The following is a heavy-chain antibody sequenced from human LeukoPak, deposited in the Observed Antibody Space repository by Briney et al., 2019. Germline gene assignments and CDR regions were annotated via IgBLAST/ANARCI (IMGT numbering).Heavy chain of an antibody. CDR2: INPNSGGT. V-gene: IGHV1-2*02. CDR1: GYTFTGYY. Sequence: ASVKVSCKASGYTFTGYYMHWVRQAPGQGLEWMGWINPNSGGTNYAQKFQGRVTMTRDTSISTAYMELSRLRPDDTAVYYCASYYYDSSGYSLSYAFDIWGQGTMVTVSS. D-gene: IGHD3-22*01. J-gene: IGHJ3*02. CDR3: ASYYYDSSGYSLSYAFDI.